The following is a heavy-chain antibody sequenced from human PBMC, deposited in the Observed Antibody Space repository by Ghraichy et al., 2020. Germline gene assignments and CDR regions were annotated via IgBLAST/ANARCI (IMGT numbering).Heavy chain of an antibody. V-gene: IGHV1-8*03. CDR1: GYTFTSYD. CDR2: MNPNSGNT. D-gene: IGHD3-22*01. Sequence: ASVKVSCKASGYTFTSYDINWVRQATGQGLEWMGWMNPNSGNTGYAQKFQGRVTITRNTSISTAYMELSSLRSEDTAVYYCARGPPSDSSGYYYNYWGQGTLVTVSS. CDR3: ARGPPSDSSGYYYNY. J-gene: IGHJ4*02.